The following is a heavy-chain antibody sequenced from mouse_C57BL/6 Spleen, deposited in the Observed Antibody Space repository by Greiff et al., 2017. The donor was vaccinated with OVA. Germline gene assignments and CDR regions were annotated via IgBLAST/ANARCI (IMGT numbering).Heavy chain of an antibody. V-gene: IGHV1-80*01. D-gene: IGHD1-1*01. CDR1: GYAFSSYW. Sequence: QVHVKQSGAELVKPGASVKISCKASGYAFSSYWMNWVKQRPGKGLEWIGQIYPGDGDTNYNGKFKGKATLTADKSSSTAYMQLSSLTSEDSAVYFCATTVVARDYFDYWGQGTTLTVSS. CDR3: ATTVVARDYFDY. CDR2: IYPGDGDT. J-gene: IGHJ2*01.